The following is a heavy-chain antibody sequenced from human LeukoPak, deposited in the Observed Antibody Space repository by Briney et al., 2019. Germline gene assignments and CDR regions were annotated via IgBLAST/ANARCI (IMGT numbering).Heavy chain of an antibody. V-gene: IGHV3-7*01. D-gene: IGHD6-13*01. CDR3: ARVSSCWTGGYYYYYVDV. Sequence: GGSLRLSCAASGFTFSSYWMSWVRQAPGKGLEWVANIKQDGSEKYYVDSVKGRFTISRDNAKNSLYLQMNSLRAEDTAVYYCARVSSCWTGGYYYYYVDVWGKGNTVTVSS. CDR2: IKQDGSEK. J-gene: IGHJ6*03. CDR1: GFTFSSYW.